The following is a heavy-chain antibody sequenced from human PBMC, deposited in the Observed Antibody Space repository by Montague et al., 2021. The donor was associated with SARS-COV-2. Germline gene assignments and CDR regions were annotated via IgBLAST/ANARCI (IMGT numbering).Heavy chain of an antibody. Sequence: VKPTQTLPLACTFSGFSLSTSGVGVGWIRQPPGKALEWLALIYWDDDKRYSPSLKSRLTITKDTSKNQVVLTMTNMDPVDTATYYCAHRPGGWNLYYSDYWGQGTLVTVSS. V-gene: IGHV2-5*02. J-gene: IGHJ4*02. CDR2: IYWDDDK. CDR3: AHRPGGWNLYYSDY. D-gene: IGHD1-1*01. CDR1: GFSLSTSGVG.